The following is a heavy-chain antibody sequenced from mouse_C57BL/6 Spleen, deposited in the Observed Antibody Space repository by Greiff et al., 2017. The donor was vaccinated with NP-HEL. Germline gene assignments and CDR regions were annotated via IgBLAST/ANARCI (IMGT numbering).Heavy chain of an antibody. CDR1: GFTFSSYA. CDR2: ISSGGDYI. Sequence: EVHLVESGEGLVKPGGSLKLSCAASGFTFSSYAMSWVRQTPEKRLEWVAYISSGGDYIYYADTVKGRFTISRDNARNTLYLQMSSLKSEDTAMYYCTRGHYYGSSPYAMDYWGQGTSVTVSS. V-gene: IGHV5-9-1*02. D-gene: IGHD1-1*01. CDR3: TRGHYYGSSPYAMDY. J-gene: IGHJ4*01.